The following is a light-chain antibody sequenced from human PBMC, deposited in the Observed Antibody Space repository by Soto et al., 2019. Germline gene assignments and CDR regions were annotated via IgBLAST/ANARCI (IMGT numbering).Light chain of an antibody. CDR2: GAS. Sequence: EIVLTQSPGTLSLSPGERATLSCRASQSVTNNYLAWYQQKSGQAPRLLTYGASNRVTGIPDRFSGSGSGTDFTLTISRLEPEDFAVYYCQQYGSSPRTFGQGTKVDIK. J-gene: IGKJ1*01. CDR1: QSVTNNY. V-gene: IGKV3-20*01. CDR3: QQYGSSPRT.